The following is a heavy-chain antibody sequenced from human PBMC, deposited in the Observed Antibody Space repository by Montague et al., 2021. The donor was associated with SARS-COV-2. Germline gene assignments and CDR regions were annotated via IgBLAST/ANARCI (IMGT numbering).Heavy chain of an antibody. Sequence: SETLSLTCTVSGGSISSSSYYWGWIRQPPGKGLEWIGSIYYSGSTXYNPSLKSRVTISVDTSKNQFSLKLSSVTAADTAVYYCARLGLQLLGGHYFDYWGQGTLVTVSS. D-gene: IGHD5-24*01. CDR2: IYYSGST. CDR3: ARLGLQLLGGHYFDY. CDR1: GGSISSSSYY. J-gene: IGHJ4*02. V-gene: IGHV4-39*01.